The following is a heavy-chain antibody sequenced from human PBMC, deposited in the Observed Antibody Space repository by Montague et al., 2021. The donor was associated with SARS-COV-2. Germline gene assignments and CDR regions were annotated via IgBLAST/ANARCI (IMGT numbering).Heavy chain of an antibody. V-gene: IGHV4-4*07. CDR3: ARDSRTSGWGYWYHGFDV. CDR2: IYTSGRT. CDR1: GGSINSYY. Sequence: SETLSLTCGVSGGSINSYYWSWIRQPAGKGLEWIGRIYTSGRTNHSPSLKSRVTISVDTSRNHFSLKLASVTAADTAVYYCARDSRTSGWGYWYHGFDVWGQGTTVIVSS. D-gene: IGHD6-19*01. J-gene: IGHJ6*02.